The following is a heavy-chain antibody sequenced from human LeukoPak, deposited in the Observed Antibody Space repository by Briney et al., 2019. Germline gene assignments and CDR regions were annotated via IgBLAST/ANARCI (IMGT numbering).Heavy chain of an antibody. CDR1: GFTFTSQA. Sequence: GGSLRLSCAASGFTFTSQAMSWVRQAPGKGLEWVAAIRDSGGNTYYADSVKGRFTISRDNSKNTLYLQMNSLRVEDTALYYCASRNWLESWGQGTLVTVSS. CDR3: ASRNWLES. J-gene: IGHJ5*01. V-gene: IGHV3-23*01. CDR2: IRDSGGNT.